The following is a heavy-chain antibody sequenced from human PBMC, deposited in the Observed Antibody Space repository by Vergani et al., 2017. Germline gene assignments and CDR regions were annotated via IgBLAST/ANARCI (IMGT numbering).Heavy chain of an antibody. CDR1: DSSIMTNPY. CDR3: AGHRGSGGFFPSSYFYGMDV. Sequence: QVQLQESGPGLVKPSETLTLTCDVSDSSIMTNPYWGWFRQSPGKGLEWIGCIHHSGDTRYNSSLKSRVSISIVSSSKFSLSLTSVTAADTAIYYCAGHRGSGGFFPSSYFYGMDVWGHGTTVTVSS. CDR2: IHHSGDT. V-gene: IGHV4-38-2*01. J-gene: IGHJ6*02. D-gene: IGHD3-10*01.